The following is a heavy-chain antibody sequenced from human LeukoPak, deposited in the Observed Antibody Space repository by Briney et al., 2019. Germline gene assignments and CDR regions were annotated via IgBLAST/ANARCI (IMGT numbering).Heavy chain of an antibody. CDR1: GYSFTSYW. J-gene: IGHJ3*02. Sequence: GESLMISCKGSGYSFTSYWIGWVRQMPGKGLEWMGIIYPGDSDTRYGPSLQGQVTISADKSISTAYLQWSSLKASDTAMYYCARPSVAGKLNAFDIWGQGTMVTVSS. CDR3: ARPSVAGKLNAFDI. CDR2: IYPGDSDT. D-gene: IGHD6-19*01. V-gene: IGHV5-51*01.